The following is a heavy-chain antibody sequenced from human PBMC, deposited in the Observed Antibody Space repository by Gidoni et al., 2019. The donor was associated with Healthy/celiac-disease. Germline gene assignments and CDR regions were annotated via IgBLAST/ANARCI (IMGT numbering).Heavy chain of an antibody. Sequence: QVTLRESGPALVKPTQTLTLTCTFPGFSLSTSGMCVSWIRQPPGKALERLARIDWDDDKYYSTSLKTRLTISKDTSKNQVVLTMTNMDPVDTATYYCARIRLKYDYYGSGSYSYYYYYMDVWGKGTTVTVSS. J-gene: IGHJ6*03. CDR2: IDWDDDK. D-gene: IGHD3-10*01. CDR3: ARIRLKYDYYGSGSYSYYYYYMDV. CDR1: GFSLSTSGMC. V-gene: IGHV2-70*15.